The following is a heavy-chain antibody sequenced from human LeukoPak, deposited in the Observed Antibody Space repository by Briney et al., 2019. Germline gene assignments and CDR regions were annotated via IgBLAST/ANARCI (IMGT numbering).Heavy chain of an antibody. CDR1: GFTFSSYE. V-gene: IGHV3-30*04. CDR2: ISYDGSNK. CDR3: AGQSIAAAGPFRGTYCLDY. D-gene: IGHD6-13*01. Sequence: PGGSLRLSCAASGFTFSSYEMNWVRQAPGKGLEWVAFISYDGSNKDYAASVKGRFSISRDDSKNTVYLQMNNLRTDDTALYYCAGQSIAAAGPFRGTYCLDYWGQGTLVTVSS. J-gene: IGHJ4*02.